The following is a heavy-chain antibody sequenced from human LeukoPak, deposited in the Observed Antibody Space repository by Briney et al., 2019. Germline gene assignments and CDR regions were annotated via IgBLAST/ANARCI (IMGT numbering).Heavy chain of an antibody. J-gene: IGHJ6*02. D-gene: IGHD3-10*01. Sequence: GRSLRLSCVVSGFNSEDHAMHWVRQAPGKGLEWVSGIYWSSSGTGYADSVKGRFTVSRDSAKNSLYLQMNSLRPEDTALYYCVKDMNPGGADVWGQVTTVTVSS. CDR3: VKDMNPGGADV. CDR2: IYWSSSGT. V-gene: IGHV3-9*02. CDR1: GFNSEDHA.